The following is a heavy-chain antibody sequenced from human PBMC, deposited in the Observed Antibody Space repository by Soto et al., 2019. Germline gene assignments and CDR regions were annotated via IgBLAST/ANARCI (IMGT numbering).Heavy chain of an antibody. V-gene: IGHV1-18*04. D-gene: IGHD2-15*01. Sequence: GASVKVSCKASGYTFTSYGISWVRQAPGQGLEWMGWISAYNGNTNYAQKLQGRVTMTTDTSTSTAYMELRSLRSDDTAVYYCARGYCSGGSCPNWFDPWGQGTLVTVS. J-gene: IGHJ5*02. CDR1: GYTFTSYG. CDR3: ARGYCSGGSCPNWFDP. CDR2: ISAYNGNT.